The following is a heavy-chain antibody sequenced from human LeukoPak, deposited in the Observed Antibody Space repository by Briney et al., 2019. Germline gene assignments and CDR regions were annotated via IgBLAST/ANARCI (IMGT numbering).Heavy chain of an antibody. V-gene: IGHV1-69*04. CDR2: IIPILDIA. Sequence: SVKVSCKASGGTFITYAISWVRQAPGQGLEWMGRIIPILDIANYAQKFQGRVTITADKSTSTAYMELSRLRSDDTAVYYCAREALRRFVVVPAADYNWFDPWGQGTLVTVSS. J-gene: IGHJ5*02. CDR3: AREALRRFVVVPAADYNWFDP. CDR1: GGTFITYA. D-gene: IGHD2-2*01.